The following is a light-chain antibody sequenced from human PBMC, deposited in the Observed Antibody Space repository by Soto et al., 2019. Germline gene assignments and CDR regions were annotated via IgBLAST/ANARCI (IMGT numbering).Light chain of an antibody. CDR2: DAS. V-gene: IGKV3-11*01. CDR3: QQRSNWPLLT. J-gene: IGKJ4*01. Sequence: EIVLTQSQATLSLSPGERATLSGRASQGVSNSLAWYQQKPGQAPRLLIYDASNRATGIPARFSGSGSGTDFTLTISSLEPEDFAVYYCQQRSNWPLLTFGGGTKVEIK. CDR1: QGVSNS.